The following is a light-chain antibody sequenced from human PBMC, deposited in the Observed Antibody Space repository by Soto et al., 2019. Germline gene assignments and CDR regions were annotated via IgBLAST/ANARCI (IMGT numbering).Light chain of an antibody. CDR3: QQYGSSPRP. CDR1: QTVTTY. V-gene: IGKV3-20*01. Sequence: EIVLTQSPATLSLSPGERATLSCRASQTVTTYLAWYQQKPGQAPRLLIYDASSRATGIPDRFSGSGSGTDFTLTISRLEPEDFAVYYCQQYGSSPRPFGGGTKVDIK. CDR2: DAS. J-gene: IGKJ4*01.